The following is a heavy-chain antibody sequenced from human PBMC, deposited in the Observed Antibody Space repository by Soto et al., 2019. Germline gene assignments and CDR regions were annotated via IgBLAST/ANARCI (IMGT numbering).Heavy chain of an antibody. CDR2: IYYSGST. J-gene: IGHJ6*02. CDR1: GGSISSSSYY. V-gene: IGHV4-39*01. D-gene: IGHD6-13*01. Sequence: SETLSLTCTVSGGSISSSSYYWGWIRQPPGKGLEWIGSIYYSGSTYYNPSLKSRVTISVDTSKNQFSLKLSSVTAADTAVYYCARHIIGSSSWYEVDYYYGMDVWGQGTTVTVSS. CDR3: ARHIIGSSSWYEVDYYYGMDV.